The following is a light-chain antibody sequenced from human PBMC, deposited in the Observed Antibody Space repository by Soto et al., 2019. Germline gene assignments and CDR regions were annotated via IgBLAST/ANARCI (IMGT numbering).Light chain of an antibody. CDR1: SSNIGSNS. V-gene: IGLV1-44*01. J-gene: IGLJ2*01. Sequence: QSVLTQPPSASGTPGQRVTISCSGTSSNIGSNSVSWYQQLPGTAPRLLMSRNDQRPSGVPDRFSDSKSGTSASLAISGLQSEDEADYYCATWDDSLNGPVFGGGTKVTVL. CDR2: RND. CDR3: ATWDDSLNGPV.